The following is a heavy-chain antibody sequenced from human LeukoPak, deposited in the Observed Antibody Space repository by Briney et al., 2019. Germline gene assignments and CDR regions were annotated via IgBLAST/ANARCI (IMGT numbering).Heavy chain of an antibody. V-gene: IGHV3-23*01. CDR1: GFTFSSYA. CDR3: AKAPRAAAGTYNGMDV. Sequence: PGGSLRLSCAASGFTFSSYAMSWVRQAPGKGLEWVSAISGSGGSTYYADSVKGRFTISRDNSKNTLYLQMNSLRAEDTAAYYCAKAPRAAAGTYNGMDVWGQGTTVTVSS. CDR2: ISGSGGST. J-gene: IGHJ6*02. D-gene: IGHD6-13*01.